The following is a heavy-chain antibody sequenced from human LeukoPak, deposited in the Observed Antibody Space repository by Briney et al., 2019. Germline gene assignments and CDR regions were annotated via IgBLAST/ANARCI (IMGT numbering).Heavy chain of an antibody. J-gene: IGHJ3*02. D-gene: IGHD4-11*01. Sequence: RASVKVSCKASGYIFSSYYMHWVRQAPGQGLEWMGIINPSGGSTSYAQKFQGRVTMTRDTSTSAVYMELSSLRSEDTAVYYCARGRGYSNYQGAFDIWGQGTMVTVSS. CDR2: INPSGGST. CDR1: GYIFSSYY. V-gene: IGHV1-46*01. CDR3: ARGRGYSNYQGAFDI.